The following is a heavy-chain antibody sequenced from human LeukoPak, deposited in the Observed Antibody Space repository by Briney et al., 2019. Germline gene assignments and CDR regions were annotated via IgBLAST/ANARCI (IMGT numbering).Heavy chain of an antibody. CDR2: IYNGGNT. V-gene: IGHV3-53*01. CDR3: ARDRYSSGSNEGFDP. CDR1: GFTVSNNY. Sequence: GSLRLSCAASGFTVSNNYMSWVRQAPGKGLEWVSSIYNGGNTYYADSVKGRFTISRDNSKNTLYLQMNSLRAEDTAVYYCARDRYSSGSNEGFDPWGQGTLVTVSS. D-gene: IGHD6-19*01. J-gene: IGHJ5*02.